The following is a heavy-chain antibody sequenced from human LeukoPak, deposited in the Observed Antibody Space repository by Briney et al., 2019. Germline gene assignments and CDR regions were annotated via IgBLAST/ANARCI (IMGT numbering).Heavy chain of an antibody. D-gene: IGHD3-22*01. CDR1: GGTFSSYA. J-gene: IGHJ4*02. V-gene: IGHV1-69*04. CDR3: AVVVISPRNYYFDY. Sequence: SVKVSCKASGGTFSSYAISWVRQAPGQGLEWMGRIIPILGIANYAQKFQGRVTITADKSTSTAYMELSSLRFEDTAVYYCAVVVISPRNYYFDYWGQGTLVTVSS. CDR2: IIPILGIA.